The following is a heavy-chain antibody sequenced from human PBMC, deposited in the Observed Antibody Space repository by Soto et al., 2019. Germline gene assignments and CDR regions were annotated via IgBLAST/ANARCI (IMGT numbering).Heavy chain of an antibody. V-gene: IGHV1-69*13. Sequence: SVKVSCKASGDTFGRFTINWVRQAPGQGLEWMGGIKPISDITNYAQRFQGRVTFTADASTSTGYLELSSLRSEDTAMYYCARDPSTINKLIGVWFDPWGQGTLVTVSS. J-gene: IGHJ5*02. D-gene: IGHD4-4*01. CDR1: GDTFGRFT. CDR3: ARDPSTINKLIGVWFDP. CDR2: IKPISDIT.